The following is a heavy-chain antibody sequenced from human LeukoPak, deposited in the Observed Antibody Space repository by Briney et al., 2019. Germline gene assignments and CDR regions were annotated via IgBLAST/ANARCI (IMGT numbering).Heavy chain of an antibody. CDR2: IYYNGDT. V-gene: IGHV4-39*07. D-gene: IGHD4-11*01. CDR3: SREGYSCPNWFDT. Sequence: SETLSPTCSVSGGSISSSRSYWGWIRQTPGKGLEWVGSIYYNGDTYYNPSFKSRVSMSVDTAKNQISLILTSVTAADTAVYYCSREGYSCPNWFDTWGQGTLVTVSS. CDR1: GGSISSSRSY. J-gene: IGHJ5*02.